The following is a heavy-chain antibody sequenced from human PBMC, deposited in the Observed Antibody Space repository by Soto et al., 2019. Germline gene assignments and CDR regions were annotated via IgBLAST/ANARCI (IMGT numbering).Heavy chain of an antibody. Sequence: PRGFLRGTSADPGCPLITYNMTWGRQAPGKGLEWVSAISGSGGSTYYADSVKGRFTISRDNSKNTLYLQMNSLRAEDTAVYYCAKSPYDSWSVGRYYFDYWGQGTLVTVSS. D-gene: IGHD3-3*01. J-gene: IGHJ4*02. CDR2: ISGSGGST. V-gene: IGHV3-23*01. CDR3: AKSPYDSWSVGRYYFDY. CDR1: GCPLITYN.